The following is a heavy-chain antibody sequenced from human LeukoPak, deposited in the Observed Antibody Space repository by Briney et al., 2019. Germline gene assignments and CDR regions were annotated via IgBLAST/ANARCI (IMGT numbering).Heavy chain of an antibody. J-gene: IGHJ4*02. V-gene: IGHV4-39*01. CDR2: IYYSGST. Sequence: SETLSLTCTVSGGSISSINYYWGWVRPPPGDGLGWVGCIYYSGSTYNNPSLKSRVTISVDTTKNQLSLKLTSVTAADTAVYYCASSPSGYWWNFDCWGQGTLVTVSS. CDR1: GGSISSINYY. CDR3: ASSPSGYWWNFDC. D-gene: IGHD3-22*01.